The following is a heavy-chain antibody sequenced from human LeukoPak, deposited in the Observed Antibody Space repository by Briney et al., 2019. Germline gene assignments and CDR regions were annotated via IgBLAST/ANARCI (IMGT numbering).Heavy chain of an antibody. J-gene: IGHJ4*02. CDR1: GGSISSGGYY. CDR2: ITSSSSAT. D-gene: IGHD5-18*01. CDR3: ARAIASYGDSAF. V-gene: IGHV3-11*06. Sequence: PSQTLSLTCTVSGGSISSGGYYWSWIRQHPGKGLEWLSYITSSSSATYYADSLMGRFTISRDNAKNSLYLQINSLRVDDTAVYYCARAIASYGDSAFWGQGTLVTVSS.